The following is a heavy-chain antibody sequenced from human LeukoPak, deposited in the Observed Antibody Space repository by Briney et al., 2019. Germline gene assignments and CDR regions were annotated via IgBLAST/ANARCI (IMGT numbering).Heavy chain of an antibody. J-gene: IGHJ4*02. CDR2: IYYSGST. Sequence: SETLSLTCTVSGGSISSYYWSWIRQPPGKGLEWIGYIYYSGSTNYNPSLKSRVTISVDTSKNQFSLKLSSVTAADTAVYYCAGSNYLYYWGQGTLVTVSS. CDR3: AGSNYLYY. CDR1: GGSISSYY. D-gene: IGHD3-10*01. V-gene: IGHV4-59*08.